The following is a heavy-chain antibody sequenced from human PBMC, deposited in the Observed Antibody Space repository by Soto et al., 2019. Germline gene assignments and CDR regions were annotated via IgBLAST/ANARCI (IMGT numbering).Heavy chain of an antibody. V-gene: IGHV3-30-3*01. CDR1: GFTFSNSA. CDR3: ARDRVVAGIGAIDY. CDR2: ISYDGNNK. J-gene: IGHJ4*02. D-gene: IGHD6-19*01. Sequence: QVQLVESGGGVVQPGRSLRLSCAASGFTFSNSAMHWARQAPGKGLEWVAVISYDGNNKYYADSVKGRFTISRDNSMNTLYMQMNSLSPEDTAVYYCARDRVVAGIGAIDYWGQGTLVTVSS.